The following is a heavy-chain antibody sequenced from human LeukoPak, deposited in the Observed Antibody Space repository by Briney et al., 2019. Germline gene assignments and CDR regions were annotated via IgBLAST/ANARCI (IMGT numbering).Heavy chain of an antibody. D-gene: IGHD5-18*01. CDR1: GYTFTSYY. Sequence: ASVKVSCKASGYTFTSYYIHWVRQAPGQGLECMGIINPSGGSTTYAQKFQGRVTMTRDTSTSTVYMELSSLRSEDTAVYFCARRDSFGPPLFDYWGQGTLVTVSS. CDR2: INPSGGST. CDR3: ARRDSFGPPLFDY. V-gene: IGHV1-46*01. J-gene: IGHJ4*02.